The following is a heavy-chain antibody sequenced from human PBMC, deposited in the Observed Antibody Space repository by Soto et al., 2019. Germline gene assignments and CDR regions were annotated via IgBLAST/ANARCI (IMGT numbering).Heavy chain of an antibody. CDR3: ARDGLLFSGPYRPSRFDY. D-gene: IGHD3-16*02. CDR2: IKHDTSEA. V-gene: IGHV3-7*03. CDR1: GCKFSDYW. J-gene: IGHJ4*02. Sequence: GSLRPAGSASGCKFSDYWMSWVRQAPGKGLEWVGNIKHDTSEAHYADSVKGRFTITRDNIKNFLFLQMNGLRSDDTASYYCARDGLLFSGPYRPSRFDYWGLGTLVTVYS.